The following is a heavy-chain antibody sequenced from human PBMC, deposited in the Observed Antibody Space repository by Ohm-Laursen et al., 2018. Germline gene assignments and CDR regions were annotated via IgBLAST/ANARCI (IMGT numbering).Heavy chain of an antibody. CDR1: GFIFSDYG. V-gene: IGHV3-33*01. CDR2: VWHDGRSK. Sequence: SLRLSCSASGFIFSDYGMHWVRQAPGKGLEWVVVVWHDGRSKYYADSVKGRFTISRDNSKNTMFLQMNNLRDDDTAVYYCARDISSAYWDYWGPGTLVTVSS. J-gene: IGHJ4*02. CDR3: ARDISSAYWDY.